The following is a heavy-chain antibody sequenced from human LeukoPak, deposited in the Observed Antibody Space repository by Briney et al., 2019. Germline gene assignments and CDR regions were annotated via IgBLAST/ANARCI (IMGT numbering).Heavy chain of an antibody. Sequence: PSETLSLTCTDSGGSINSYYWSWIRQPPGKGLEWIGYIYYNGGTKYSPSLRSRVTISVDTSKNQFSLKLSSVTAADTAVYYCARLLLGGTLPDYWGQGTLVTVSS. CDR2: IYYNGGT. V-gene: IGHV4-59*12. J-gene: IGHJ4*02. CDR3: ARLLLGGTLPDY. CDR1: GGSINSYY. D-gene: IGHD4-23*01.